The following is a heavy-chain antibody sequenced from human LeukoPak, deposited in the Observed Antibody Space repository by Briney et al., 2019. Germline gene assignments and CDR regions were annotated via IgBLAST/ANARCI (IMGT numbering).Heavy chain of an antibody. CDR2: ISYDGSNK. D-gene: IGHD3-22*01. J-gene: IGHJ6*02. CDR3: AAYYYDSSGYYSYGMDV. V-gene: IGHV3-30*03. Sequence: GRSLRLSCAASGFTFGSYGMHWVRQAPGKGLEWVAVISYDGSNKYYADSVKGRFTISRDNSKNTLYLQMNSLRAEDTAVYYCAAYYYDSSGYYSYGMDVWGQGTTVTVSS. CDR1: GFTFGSYG.